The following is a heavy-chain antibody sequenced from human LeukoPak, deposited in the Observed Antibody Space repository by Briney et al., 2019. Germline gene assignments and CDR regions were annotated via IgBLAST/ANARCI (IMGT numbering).Heavy chain of an antibody. CDR2: IIPIFGTA. CDR1: GGTFSSYA. CDR3: ARDARIVGATNYLDY. J-gene: IGHJ4*02. Sequence: SVKVSCKASGGTFSSYAISWVRQAPGQGLEWMGGIIPIFGTANYAQKFQGRVTITADESTSTAYMELSSLRSEDTAVYYCARDARIVGATNYLDYWGQGTLVTVSS. D-gene: IGHD1-26*01. V-gene: IGHV1-69*01.